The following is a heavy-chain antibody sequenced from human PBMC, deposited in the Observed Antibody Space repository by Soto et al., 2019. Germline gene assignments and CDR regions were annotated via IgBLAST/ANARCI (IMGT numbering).Heavy chain of an antibody. Sequence: QVQLVQSGAEVKKPGASVKVSCKASGYTFTSYGISWVRQAPGQGLEWMGWISAYNGNTNYAQKLQGRVTMTTDTATSTAYMELRSRGPGDTAVYYCARESVTMVRGVIAYYYGMDVWGQGTTGTVSS. J-gene: IGHJ6*02. V-gene: IGHV1-18*01. D-gene: IGHD3-10*01. CDR3: ARESVTMVRGVIAYYYGMDV. CDR2: ISAYNGNT. CDR1: GYTFTSYG.